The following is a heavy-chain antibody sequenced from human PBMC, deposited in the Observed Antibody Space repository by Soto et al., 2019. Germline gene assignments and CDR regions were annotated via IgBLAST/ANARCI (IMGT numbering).Heavy chain of an antibody. Sequence: PSETLSLTCTVSGGSISSGGYYWSWIRQHPGKGLEWIGYIYYSGSTYYNPSLKSRVTISVDTSKNQFSLKLSSVTAADTAVYYCASSRTHGDYGFDYWGQGTLVTVSS. CDR3: ASSRTHGDYGFDY. V-gene: IGHV4-31*03. J-gene: IGHJ4*02. CDR1: GGSISSGGYY. D-gene: IGHD4-17*01. CDR2: IYYSGST.